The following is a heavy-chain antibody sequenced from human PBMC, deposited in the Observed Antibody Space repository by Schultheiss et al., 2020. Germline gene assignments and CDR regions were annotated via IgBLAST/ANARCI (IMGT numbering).Heavy chain of an antibody. J-gene: IGHJ6*04. CDR1: GGSISSYY. Sequence: SQTLSLTCTVSGGSISSYYWSWIRQPPGKGLEWIGYIYYSGSTYYNPSLMSRLTMSLDTSKNQFSLELTSVTAADTAIYYCAISRGTTGQMDVWGKGTSVTVSS. V-gene: IGHV4-59*04. CDR2: IYYSGST. D-gene: IGHD1-14*01. CDR3: AISRGTTGQMDV.